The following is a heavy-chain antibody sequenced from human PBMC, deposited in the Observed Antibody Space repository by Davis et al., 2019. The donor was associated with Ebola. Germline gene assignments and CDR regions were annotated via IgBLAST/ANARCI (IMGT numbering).Heavy chain of an antibody. CDR1: GFTFSSYS. CDR2: ISSSSSYI. J-gene: IGHJ4*02. CDR3: AREGGRGYCSGGSCYSGV. Sequence: PGGSLRLSCAASGFTFSSYSMNWVRQAPGKGLEWVSSISSSSSYIYYADSVKGRFTISRDNAKNSLYLQMNSLRAEDTAVYYCAREGGRGYCSGGSCYSGVWGQGTLVTVSS. V-gene: IGHV3-21*01. D-gene: IGHD2-15*01.